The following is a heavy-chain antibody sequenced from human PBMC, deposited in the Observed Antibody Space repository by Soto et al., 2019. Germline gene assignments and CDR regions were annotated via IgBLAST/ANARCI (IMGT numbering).Heavy chain of an antibody. D-gene: IGHD3-10*01. Sequence: PGVSLRISCAASGCTFISYGMHWVRQAPGKGLEWVAVIWYDGSNKYYADSVKGRFTISRDNSKNTLYLQMNSLRAEDTAVYYCAREHRGFDYWGQGTLVTVSS. CDR3: AREHRGFDY. V-gene: IGHV3-33*01. J-gene: IGHJ4*02. CDR2: IWYDGSNK. CDR1: GCTFISYG.